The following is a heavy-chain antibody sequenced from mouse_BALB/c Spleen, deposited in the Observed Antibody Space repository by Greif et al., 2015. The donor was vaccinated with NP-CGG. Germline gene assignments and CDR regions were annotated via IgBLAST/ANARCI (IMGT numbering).Heavy chain of an antibody. CDR2: ISSGGSYT. Sequence: VQLQQSGGDLVKPGGSLKLSCAASGFTFSSYGMSWVRQTPDKRLEWVATISSGGSYTYYPDSVKGRFTISRDNAKNTLYLQMSSLKSEDTAMYYCARHRGSSYEDYFDYWGQGTTLTVSS. V-gene: IGHV5-6*01. CDR1: GFTFSSYG. D-gene: IGHD1-1*01. CDR3: ARHRGSSYEDYFDY. J-gene: IGHJ2*01.